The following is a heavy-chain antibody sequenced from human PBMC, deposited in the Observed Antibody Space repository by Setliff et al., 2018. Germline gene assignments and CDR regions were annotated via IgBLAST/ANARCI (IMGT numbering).Heavy chain of an antibody. CDR2: INPIFGTA. J-gene: IGHJ4*02. CDR1: GGTFTNYA. D-gene: IGHD2-15*01. Sequence: GASVKVSCKASGGTFTNYAINWVRQAPGQGLEWMGGINPIFGTADYTQKFQGRVTMTADASTSTANMELRGLRSDDTAVYYCTRGPKDFVVLAAAACFDFWGQGTLVTVSS. V-gene: IGHV1-69*13. CDR3: TRGPKDFVVLAAAACFDF.